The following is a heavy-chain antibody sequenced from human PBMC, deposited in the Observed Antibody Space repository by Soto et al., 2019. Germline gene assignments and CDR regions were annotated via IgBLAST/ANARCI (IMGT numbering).Heavy chain of an antibody. CDR2: SNPNSGGT. CDR1: GYTFTGYY. Sequence: QVQLVQSGAEVKKPGASVKVSCKASGYTFTGYYMHWVRQAPGQGLEWMGWSNPNSGGTNYAQKCQGWVTMTRDTSISTAYMELSRLRSDDTAVYYCAREGCSSTSGYAGWFAPWGQGTLVTVSS. CDR3: AREGCSSTSGYAGWFAP. D-gene: IGHD2-2*01. V-gene: IGHV1-2*04. J-gene: IGHJ5*02.